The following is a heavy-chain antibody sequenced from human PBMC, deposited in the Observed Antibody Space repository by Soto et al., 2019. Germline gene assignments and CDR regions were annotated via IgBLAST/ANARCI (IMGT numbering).Heavy chain of an antibody. CDR2: ISSSSSYI. D-gene: IGHD2-15*01. V-gene: IGHV3-21*01. CDR3: ASEPGYCSGGSCYPSGY. Sequence: ESGGGLVKPGGSLRLSCAASGFTFSSYSMNWVRQAPGKGLEWVSSISSSSSYIYYADSVKGRFTISRDNAKNSLYLQMNSLRAEDTAVYYCASEPGYCSGGSCYPSGYWGQGTLVTVSS. CDR1: GFTFSSYS. J-gene: IGHJ4*02.